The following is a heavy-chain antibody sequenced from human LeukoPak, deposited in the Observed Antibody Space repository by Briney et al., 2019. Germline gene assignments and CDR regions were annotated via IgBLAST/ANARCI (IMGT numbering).Heavy chain of an antibody. CDR3: ARDPEWEPTYAFDI. D-gene: IGHD1-26*01. CDR1: GFTFSSYN. V-gene: IGHV3-21*01. Sequence: GGSLRLSCTASGFTFSSYNITWVRQAPGKGLEWVSSISSSSSYIYYADSVKGRFTISRDNAKNSLYLQMNSLRAEDTAVYYCARDPEWEPTYAFDIWGQGTMVTVSS. J-gene: IGHJ3*02. CDR2: ISSSSSYI.